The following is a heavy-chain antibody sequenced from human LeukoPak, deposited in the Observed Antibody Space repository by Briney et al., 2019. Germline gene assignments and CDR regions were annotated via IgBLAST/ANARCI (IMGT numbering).Heavy chain of an antibody. CDR2: IKQDGSEK. Sequence: GGSLRLSCAASGFTFSSYWMSWVRQAPGKGLEWVANIKQDGSEKYYVDSVKGRFTISRDNAKNSLYLQMNSLRAEDTAVCYCARYGGSNHVAYWGQGTLVTVSS. CDR1: GFTFSSYW. CDR3: ARYGGSNHVAY. D-gene: IGHD4-11*01. J-gene: IGHJ4*02. V-gene: IGHV3-7*01.